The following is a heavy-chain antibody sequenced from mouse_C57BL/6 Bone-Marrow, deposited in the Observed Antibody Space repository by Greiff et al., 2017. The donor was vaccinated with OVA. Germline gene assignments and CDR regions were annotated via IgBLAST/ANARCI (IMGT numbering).Heavy chain of an antibody. Sequence: EVKLMESGGGLVQPKGSLKLSCAASGFSFNTYAMNWVRQAPGKGLEWVARIRSKSNNYATYYADSVKDRFTISRDDSESMLYLQMNNLKTEDTAMYYCVRSYYYGSSYGYFDVWGTGTTVTVSS. CDR3: VRSYYYGSSYGYFDV. J-gene: IGHJ1*03. CDR1: GFSFNTYA. V-gene: IGHV10-1*01. CDR2: IRSKSNNYAT. D-gene: IGHD1-1*01.